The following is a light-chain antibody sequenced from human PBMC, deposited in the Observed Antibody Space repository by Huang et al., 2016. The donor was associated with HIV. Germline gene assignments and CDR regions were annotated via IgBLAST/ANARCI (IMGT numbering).Light chain of an antibody. CDR2: SAS. CDR1: QGISSY. J-gene: IGKJ2*01. Sequence: AIRMTQSPSSLSASTGDRVTIPCRASQGISSYLAWYQQKPGKAPKLLISSASTLQGGVPSRFSGSGFGTDFTLTGSSLQSEGLGTYYCQRYYIYPHAFGQGTKLEI. CDR3: QRYYIYPHA. V-gene: IGKV1-8*01.